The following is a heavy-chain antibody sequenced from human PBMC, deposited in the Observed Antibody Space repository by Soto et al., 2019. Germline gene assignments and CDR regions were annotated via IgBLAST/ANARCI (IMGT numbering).Heavy chain of an antibody. D-gene: IGHD3-3*01. J-gene: IGHJ6*02. CDR1: GFTFSSYS. CDR3: ARERRFLEWSVSYGMDV. V-gene: IGHV3-48*01. CDR2: ISSSSSTI. Sequence: GGSLRLSCAASGFTFSSYSMNWVRQAPGKGLEWVSYISSSSSTIYYADSVKGRFTISRDNAKNSLYLQMNSLRAEDTAVYYCARERRFLEWSVSYGMDVWGQGTTVTVSS.